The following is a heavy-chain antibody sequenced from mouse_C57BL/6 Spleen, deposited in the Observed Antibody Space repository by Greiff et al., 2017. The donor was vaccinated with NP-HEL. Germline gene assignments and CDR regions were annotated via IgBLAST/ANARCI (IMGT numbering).Heavy chain of an antibody. CDR1: GYTFTSYW. CDR3: ARKPITTVVATFDY. V-gene: IGHV1-69*01. J-gene: IGHJ2*01. Sequence: QVQLQQPGAELVIPGASVKLSCKASGYTFTSYWMHWVKQRPGQGLEWIGEIDPSDSYTNYNQKFKGKSTLTVDKSSSTAYMQLSSLTSEDSAVYYCARKPITTVVATFDYWGQGTTLTVSS. CDR2: IDPSDSYT. D-gene: IGHD1-1*01.